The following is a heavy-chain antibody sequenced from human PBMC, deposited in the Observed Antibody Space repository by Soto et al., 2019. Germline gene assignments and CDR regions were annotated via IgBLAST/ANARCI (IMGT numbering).Heavy chain of an antibody. CDR1: GCTFSSYA. CDR2: ISPFYGTT. D-gene: IGHD2-2*01. V-gene: IGHV1-18*01. CDR3: ARDFPSRSRNIVVVPAASAFDP. Sequence: ASVMVSCKASGCTFSSYAISWVRQAPGQGLEWMGWISPFYGTTNYAQKLQGRVTMTTDTSTSTAYMELSSLRSEDTAVYYCARDFPSRSRNIVVVPAASAFDPWGQGTLVTVSS. J-gene: IGHJ5*02.